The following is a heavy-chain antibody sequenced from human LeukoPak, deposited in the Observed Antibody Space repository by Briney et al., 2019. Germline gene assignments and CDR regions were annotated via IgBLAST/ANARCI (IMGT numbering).Heavy chain of an antibody. CDR1: GFTFTNNF. V-gene: IGHV3-7*01. Sequence: GGSLRLSCAASGFTFTNNFMSWVRQVPGKGLEWVANIKEDGSEKNYVDSVKGRFTISRDNAKNSLYLQMNSLRAEDTAVYYCARDPICSGGSCSSVDYWGQGTLVTVSS. CDR3: ARDPICSGGSCSSVDY. D-gene: IGHD2-15*01. J-gene: IGHJ4*02. CDR2: IKEDGSEK.